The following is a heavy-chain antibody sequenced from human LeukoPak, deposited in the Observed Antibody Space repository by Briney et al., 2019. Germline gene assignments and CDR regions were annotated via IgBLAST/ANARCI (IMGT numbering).Heavy chain of an antibody. D-gene: IGHD2/OR15-2a*01. V-gene: IGHV4-39*01. J-gene: IGHJ4*02. Sequence: SETLSLTCTVSGGSISSSSHFWGWIRQPPGKGLEWIGSIYYSGSTYYNPSLKSRVTISVDTSKNQFSLKLSSVTAADTAVYYCARQYFLVLSLYYFDYWGQGSLVTVSS. CDR2: IYYSGST. CDR1: GGSISSSSHF. CDR3: ARQYFLVLSLYYFDY.